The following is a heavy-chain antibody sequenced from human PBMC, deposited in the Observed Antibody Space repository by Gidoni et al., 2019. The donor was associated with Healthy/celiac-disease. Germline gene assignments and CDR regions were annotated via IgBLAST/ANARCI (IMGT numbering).Heavy chain of an antibody. J-gene: IGHJ6*02. CDR1: GFTFSSYA. CDR3: ARDTYYYDSSGYYYYYYYGMDV. Sequence: QVQLVESGGGVVQPGRSLRLSCAASGFTFSSYAMHWVRQAPGKGLEWVAVISYDGSNKDYADSVKGRFTISRDNSKNTLYLQMNSLRAEDTAVYYCARDTYYYDSSGYYYYYYYGMDVWGQGTTVTVSS. V-gene: IGHV3-30-3*01. D-gene: IGHD3-22*01. CDR2: ISYDGSNK.